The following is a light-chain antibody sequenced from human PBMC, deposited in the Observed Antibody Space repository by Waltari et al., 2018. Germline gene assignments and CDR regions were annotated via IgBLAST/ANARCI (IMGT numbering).Light chain of an antibody. CDR1: ESVSSN. CDR2: SGS. V-gene: IGKV3-15*01. J-gene: IGKJ2*01. Sequence: EIVMTQSPATLSVSPGESATFSCRASESVSSNLAWYQQKPGQAPRLLMYSGSTRATGIPARFSGSGSGREFTLTISSLQSEDFAVYYCQQYNTWPPYTFGQGTKLEIK. CDR3: QQYNTWPPYT.